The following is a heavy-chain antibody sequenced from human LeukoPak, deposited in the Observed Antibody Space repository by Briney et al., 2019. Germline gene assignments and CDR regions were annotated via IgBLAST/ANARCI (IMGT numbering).Heavy chain of an antibody. D-gene: IGHD5-18*01. CDR1: GFTFDSYG. CDR2: ISASGGST. CDR3: AKGSSFGLGYYYYMDV. J-gene: IGHJ6*03. V-gene: IGHV3-23*01. Sequence: GALRLSCVGFGFTFDSYGMSWVRQAPGKGLEWVSDISASGGSTYYADSVKGRFTISRDNSKNTLSLQMNRLSAEDTAVYYCAKGSSFGLGYYYYMDVWGNGTTVAVSS.